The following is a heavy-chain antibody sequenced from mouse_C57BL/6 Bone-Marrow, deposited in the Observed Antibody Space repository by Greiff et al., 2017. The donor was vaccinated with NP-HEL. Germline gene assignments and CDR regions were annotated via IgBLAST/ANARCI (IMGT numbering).Heavy chain of an antibody. J-gene: IGHJ2*01. CDR3: AREETPDYFDY. CDR2: IDPSDSYT. CDR1: GYTFTSYW. Sequence: QVQLQQPGAELVRPGTSVKLSCKASGYTFTSYWMHWVKQRPGQGLEWIGVIDPSDSYTNYNQKFKGQATLTVDTSSSTAYMQLSSLTSEDSAVYYCAREETPDYFDYWGQGTTLTVSS. V-gene: IGHV1-59*01.